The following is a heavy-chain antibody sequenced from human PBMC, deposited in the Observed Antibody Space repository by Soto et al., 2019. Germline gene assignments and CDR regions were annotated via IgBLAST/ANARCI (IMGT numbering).Heavy chain of an antibody. CDR2: ISYDGGET. Sequence: VGSLRLSGAGSGFIFSNNGMHWVRQAPGKGLEWVAFISYDGGETFYADSVKGRFTISRDNSKSTLFLHMNSLKKEDTAVYYCAITSVADASFDYWGQGTLVTVSS. D-gene: IGHD5-12*01. J-gene: IGHJ4*02. V-gene: IGHV3-30*03. CDR3: AITSVADASFDY. CDR1: GFIFSNNG.